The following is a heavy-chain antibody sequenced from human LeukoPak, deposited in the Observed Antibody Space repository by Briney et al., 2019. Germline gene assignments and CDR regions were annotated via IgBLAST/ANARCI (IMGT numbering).Heavy chain of an antibody. V-gene: IGHV3-21*04. CDR2: ISSSRSYI. CDR3: AKAPVTSCRGAYCYPFDS. J-gene: IGHJ4*02. Sequence: KSGGSLRLSCAASGFTFSSYSMNWVRQAPGKGLEWVSSISSSRSYINYADSVKGRFTISRDNAKNSLYLQMNSLRAEDAAVYFCAKAPVTSCRGAYCYPFDSWGQGTLVTVSS. CDR1: GFTFSSYS. D-gene: IGHD2-21*01.